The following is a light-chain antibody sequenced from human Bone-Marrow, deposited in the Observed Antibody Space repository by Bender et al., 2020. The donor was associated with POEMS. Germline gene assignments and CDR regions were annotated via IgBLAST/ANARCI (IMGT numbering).Light chain of an antibody. J-gene: IGLJ3*02. CDR3: QSYDNSLGGWV. Sequence: QAGLTQPPSVSKGLRQTATLTCSGNNNNVGYQGAAWLQQHQGHPPKLLSNRNNKRPSGVSDRFSGSKSGTSASLAITGLQAEDEGDYYCQSYDNSLGGWVFGGGTKLTVL. CDR2: RNN. CDR1: NNNVGYQG. V-gene: IGLV10-54*04.